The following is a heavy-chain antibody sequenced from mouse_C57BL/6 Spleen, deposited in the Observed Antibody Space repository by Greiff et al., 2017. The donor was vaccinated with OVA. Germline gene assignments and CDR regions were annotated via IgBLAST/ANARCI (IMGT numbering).Heavy chain of an antibody. CDR1: GFTFSSYA. Sequence: EVKLMESGGGLVKPGGSLKLSCAASGFTFSSYAMSWVRQTPEKRLEWVATISDGGSYTYYPDNVKGRFTISRDNAKNNLYLQMSHLKSEDTAMYYCARDRNSLLFDDWGQGTTLTVSS. CDR3: ARDRNSLLFDD. V-gene: IGHV5-4*01. D-gene: IGHD2-10*01. CDR2: ISDGGSYT. J-gene: IGHJ2*01.